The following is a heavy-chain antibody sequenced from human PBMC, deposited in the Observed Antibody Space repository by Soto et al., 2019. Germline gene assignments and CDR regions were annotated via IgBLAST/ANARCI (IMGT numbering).Heavy chain of an antibody. J-gene: IGHJ4*02. Sequence: SQTLSLTCAISGDSVSSSTVAWNWIRQSPSRGLEWLGRTYYGSKWYNDSAFSVKSRLIISPDTSKNQFSLKLTSLTPDDTAVYYCARETVVGGIDFDYWGQGTLVTVSS. V-gene: IGHV6-1*01. CDR2: TYYGSKWYN. CDR1: GDSVSSSTVA. D-gene: IGHD1-26*01. CDR3: ARETVVGGIDFDY.